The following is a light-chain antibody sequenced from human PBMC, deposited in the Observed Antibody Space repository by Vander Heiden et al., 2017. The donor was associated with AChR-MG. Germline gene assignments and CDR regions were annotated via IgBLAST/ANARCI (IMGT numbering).Light chain of an antibody. CDR2: GKN. CDR3: NSRDSSCNHIGV. V-gene: IGLV3-19*01. Sequence: SSELTQDPAVSVALGQPVRITCQGDSLRSYYASWYQQKPGQASVLVIYGKNNRPSGIPDRFSGSSSGNTAPLTITGAQSEDEADYYCNSRDSSCNHIGVFGGGTKLTVL. J-gene: IGLJ2*01. CDR1: SLRSYY.